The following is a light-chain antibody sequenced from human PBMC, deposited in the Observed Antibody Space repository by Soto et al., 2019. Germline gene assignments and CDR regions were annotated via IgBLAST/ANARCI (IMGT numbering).Light chain of an antibody. CDR2: KAS. J-gene: IGKJ1*01. Sequence: DIQMTQSPSTLSASVGDRVTITCRASQSISTWLAWYQQEPGKAPKLLIYKASSLKSGVPSRFSGSGSGTEFTLTISTLQPDDLATYYCQQYKSYSRTFGQGTKLEIK. CDR1: QSISTW. CDR3: QQYKSYSRT. V-gene: IGKV1-5*03.